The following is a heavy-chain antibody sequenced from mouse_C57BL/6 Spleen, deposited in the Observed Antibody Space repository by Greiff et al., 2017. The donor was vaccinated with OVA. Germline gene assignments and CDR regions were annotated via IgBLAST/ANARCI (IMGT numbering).Heavy chain of an antibody. CDR1: GYTFTSYW. CDR3: AKGYGYSRYAMDY. J-gene: IGHJ4*01. D-gene: IGHD2-2*01. V-gene: IGHV1-53*01. CDR2: INPSNGGT. Sequence: QVQLKQPGTELVKPGASVKLSCKASGYTFTSYWMHWVKQRPGQGLEWIGNINPSNGGTNYNEKFKSKATLTVDKSSSTAYMQLSSLTSEYSAVYYCAKGYGYSRYAMDYWGQGTSVTVSS.